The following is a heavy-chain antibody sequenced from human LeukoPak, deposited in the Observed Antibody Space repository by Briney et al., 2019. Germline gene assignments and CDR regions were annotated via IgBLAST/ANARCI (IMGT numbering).Heavy chain of an antibody. J-gene: IGHJ3*02. D-gene: IGHD3-16*01. CDR1: GYTFTGYY. V-gene: IGHV1-69*05. Sequence: GASVKVSCKASGYTFTGYYMHWVRQAPGQGLEWMGRIIPIFGTANYAQKFQGRVTITTDESTSTAYMELSSLRSEDTAVYYCASELETFGGVLIWGQGTMVTVSS. CDR3: ASELETFGGVLI. CDR2: IIPIFGTA.